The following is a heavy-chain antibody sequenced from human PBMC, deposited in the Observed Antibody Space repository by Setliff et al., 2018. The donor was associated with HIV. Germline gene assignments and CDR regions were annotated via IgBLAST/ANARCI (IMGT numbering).Heavy chain of an antibody. D-gene: IGHD6-6*01. J-gene: IGHJ6*02. CDR1: GGTFSSYA. CDR3: ARGPYSSSSYYYGMDV. V-gene: IGHV1-69*13. CDR2: IIPIFGTA. Sequence: SVKVSCKASGGTFSSYAISWVRQAPGQGLEWMGGIIPIFGTANYAQKFQGRVTITADESTSTAYMELGSLRSEDTAVYYCARGPYSSSSYYYGMDVWGQGTTVTVSS.